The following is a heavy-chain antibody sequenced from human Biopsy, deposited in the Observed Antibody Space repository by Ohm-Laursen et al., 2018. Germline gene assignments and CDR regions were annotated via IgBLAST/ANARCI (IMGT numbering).Heavy chain of an antibody. Sequence: SLRLSCSASGFSFSDYHMRWIRQAPGRGLEWVSYISGGGTIYYGDSMEGRVTISRDNAKNSLYLQIHSLRAEDTAVYYCARDTRWSPYSMDVWGQGTTVTVSS. CDR3: ARDTRWSPYSMDV. J-gene: IGHJ6*02. V-gene: IGHV3-11*01. CDR2: ISGGGTI. D-gene: IGHD4-23*01. CDR1: GFSFSDYH.